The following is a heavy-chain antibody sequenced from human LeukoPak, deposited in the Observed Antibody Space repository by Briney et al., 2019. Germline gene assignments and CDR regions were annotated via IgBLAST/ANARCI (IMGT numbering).Heavy chain of an antibody. CDR1: GFTFSSYG. CDR2: ISGSGGST. D-gene: IGHD2-21*02. CDR3: AKDRAYCGGDCYSVPDDAFDI. Sequence: GGSLRLSCAASGFTFSSYGMSWVRQAPGKGLEWVSAISGSGGSTYYADSVKGRFTISRDNSKNTLYLQMNSLRAEDTAVYYCAKDRAYCGGDCYSVPDDAFDIWGQGTMVTVSS. V-gene: IGHV3-23*01. J-gene: IGHJ3*02.